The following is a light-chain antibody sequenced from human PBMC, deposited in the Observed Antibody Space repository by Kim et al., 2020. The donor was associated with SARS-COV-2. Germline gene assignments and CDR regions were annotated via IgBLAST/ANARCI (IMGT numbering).Light chain of an antibody. J-gene: IGLJ3*02. Sequence: SSELTQDPAVSVALGQTVRITCQGNGLRNYYASWYQQKPGQAPVLVIYNKNNRPSGIPDRFSGSSSGDTASLTITGAQAEDEADYYCNSRDSSGDLWVFGGGTKLTVL. CDR2: NKN. V-gene: IGLV3-19*01. CDR1: GLRNYY. CDR3: NSRDSSGDLWV.